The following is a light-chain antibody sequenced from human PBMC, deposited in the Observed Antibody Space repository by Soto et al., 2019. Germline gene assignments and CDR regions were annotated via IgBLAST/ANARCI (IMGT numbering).Light chain of an antibody. CDR3: AAWDDSLNGVV. V-gene: IGLV1-44*01. CDR1: SSNIGSHT. J-gene: IGLJ2*01. CDR2: SNT. Sequence: QPVLTQPPSASGTPGQTIAISCSGGSSNIGSHTVNWYQQLPGTAPRLLIYSNTQRPSGVPDRFSGSKSGTSASLAISGLQSEYEGDYYCAAWDDSLNGVVFGGGTQLTV.